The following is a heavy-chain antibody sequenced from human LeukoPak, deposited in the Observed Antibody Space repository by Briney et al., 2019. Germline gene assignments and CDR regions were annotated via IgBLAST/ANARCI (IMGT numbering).Heavy chain of an antibody. CDR3: ARVPSRARYCSSTSCSYYFDY. Sequence: GASVKVSCKASGYTFTSYDINWVRQATGQGLEWMGWMNPNSGNTGYAQKFQGRVTITRNTSISTAYMELSSLGSEDTAVYYCARVPSRARYCSSTSCSYYFDYWGQGTLVTVSS. J-gene: IGHJ4*02. CDR1: GYTFTSYD. D-gene: IGHD2-2*01. CDR2: MNPNSGNT. V-gene: IGHV1-8*03.